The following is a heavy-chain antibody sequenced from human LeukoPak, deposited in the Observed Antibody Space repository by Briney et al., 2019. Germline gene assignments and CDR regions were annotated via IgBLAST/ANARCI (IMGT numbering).Heavy chain of an antibody. CDR1: GFTFSSYA. CDR2: ISGSGGST. J-gene: IGHJ4*02. V-gene: IGHV3-23*01. D-gene: IGHD2-2*01. CDR3: AKDRVVVPAAIDY. Sequence: GSLRLSCAASGFTFSSYAMSRVRQAPGKGLEWVSAISGSGGSTYYADSVKGRFTISRDNSKNTLYLQMNSLRAEDTAVYYCAKDRVVVPAAIDYWGQGTLVTVSS.